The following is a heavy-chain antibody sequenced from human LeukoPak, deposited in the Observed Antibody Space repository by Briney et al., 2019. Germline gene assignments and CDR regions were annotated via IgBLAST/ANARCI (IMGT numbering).Heavy chain of an antibody. Sequence: QSGGSLRLSCAASGFTFSTYAMHWVRQAPGKGLEWVAVIWHDGSNKYYADSVKGRFTISRDNSKNTLYLQMDSLRAEDTAVYYCARSQYCSGGSCYRLGDYGGQGTLVTVSS. CDR2: IWHDGSNK. CDR3: ARSQYCSGGSCYRLGDY. D-gene: IGHD2-15*01. J-gene: IGHJ4*02. CDR1: GFTFSTYA. V-gene: IGHV3-33*01.